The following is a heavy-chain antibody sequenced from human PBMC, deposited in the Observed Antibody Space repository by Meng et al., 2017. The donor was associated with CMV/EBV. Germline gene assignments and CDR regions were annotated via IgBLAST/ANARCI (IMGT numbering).Heavy chain of an antibody. D-gene: IGHD4-17*01. V-gene: IGHV3-23*01. J-gene: IGHJ5*02. Sequence: EVQLLESGVGLVQPGGSLRLSCAASGFTFSSYAMSWVRQAPGKGLEWVSAISGSGGSTYYADSVKGRFTISRDNSKNTLYLQMNSLRAEDTAVYYCAKDKGGESVFDPWGQGTLGTVSS. CDR2: ISGSGGST. CDR1: GFTFSSYA. CDR3: AKDKGGESVFDP.